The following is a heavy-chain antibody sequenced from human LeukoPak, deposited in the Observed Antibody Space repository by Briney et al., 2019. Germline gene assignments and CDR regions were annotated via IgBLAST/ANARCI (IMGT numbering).Heavy chain of an antibody. J-gene: IGHJ4*02. Sequence: GASVKVSCKVSGYTLTELSMHWVRQAPGKGLEWMGGFDPEDGETIYAQKFQGRGTMTEDTSTDTAYMELSSLRSEDTAVYYCATARGYSGYDLSGTFDYWGQGTLVTVSS. CDR3: ATARGYSGYDLSGTFDY. CDR1: GYTLTELS. V-gene: IGHV1-24*01. D-gene: IGHD5-12*01. CDR2: FDPEDGET.